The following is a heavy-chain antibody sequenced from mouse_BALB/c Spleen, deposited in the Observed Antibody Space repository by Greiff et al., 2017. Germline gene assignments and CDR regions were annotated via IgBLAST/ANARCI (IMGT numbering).Heavy chain of an antibody. CDR2: ISSGGSYT. CDR3: ARGGSSYYFDY. J-gene: IGHJ2*01. Sequence: EVKLMESGGGLVKPGGSLKLSCAASGFTFSSYAMSWVRQSPEKRLEWVAEISSGGSYTYYPDTVTGRFTISRDNAKNTLYLEMSSLRSEDTAMYYCARGGSSYYFDYWGQGTTLTVSS. CDR1: GFTFSSYA. D-gene: IGHD6-1*01. V-gene: IGHV5-9-4*01.